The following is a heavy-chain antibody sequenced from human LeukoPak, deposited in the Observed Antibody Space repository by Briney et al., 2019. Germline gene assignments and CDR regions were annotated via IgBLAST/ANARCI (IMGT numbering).Heavy chain of an antibody. CDR1: GGTISSRNW. CDR3: ARGVLVRGIAVAGTGD. V-gene: IGHV4-4*02. D-gene: IGHD6-19*01. CDR2: IYHSGRT. J-gene: IGHJ4*02. Sequence: SETLSLNCAVSGGTISSRNWWGWVREPPREGLEWIEEIYHSGRTNYNPSIKSRVTVSVDTSKNQFSLKLRSVTAADKDVYYCARGVLVRGIAVAGTGDWGEGPLVTVSS.